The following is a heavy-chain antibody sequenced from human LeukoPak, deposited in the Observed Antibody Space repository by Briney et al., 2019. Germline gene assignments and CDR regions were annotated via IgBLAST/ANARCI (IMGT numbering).Heavy chain of an antibody. CDR3: ESTRQYSSSWYYKFDP. J-gene: IGHJ5*02. CDR1: GGSFSGYY. V-gene: IGHV4-34*01. Sequence: SETLSLTCTVYGGSFSGYYWSWIRQSPGKGLEWIAEINHSGGTNYNPSLKSRVTISVDTSKNQFSLKLTSVTAADTAVYYCESTRQYSSSWYYKFDPWGQGTLVTVSS. D-gene: IGHD6-13*01. CDR2: INHSGGT.